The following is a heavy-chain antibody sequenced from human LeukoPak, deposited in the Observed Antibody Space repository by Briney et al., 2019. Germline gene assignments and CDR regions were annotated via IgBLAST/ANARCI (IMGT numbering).Heavy chain of an antibody. V-gene: IGHV4-59*01. J-gene: IGHJ4*02. CDR2: SYYNGNT. D-gene: IGHD1-26*01. CDR3: ARDPRGSYGPFEY. CDR1: GGSITNYY. Sequence: SETLSLTCTVSGGSITNYYWSWIRQPPGKGLEWIGFSYYNGNTNYNPSLKSRVTISVDMSKNQFSLSLRSVTAADTAVYYCARDPRGSYGPFEYWGQGTLVTVSS.